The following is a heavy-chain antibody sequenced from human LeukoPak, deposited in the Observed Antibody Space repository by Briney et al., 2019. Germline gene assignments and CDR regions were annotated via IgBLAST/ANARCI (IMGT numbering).Heavy chain of an antibody. CDR3: ARSKYISSCPRCDPLDI. CDR2: ISAYNANT. Sequence: ASVKVSCKASGYTFTGYGISWVRQAPGQGLERMGWISAYNANTYYTQKFQGRVTMTTDTPTSTAYMELRSLGSDDTAVYYCARSKYISSCPRCDPLDIWGQGTMVTVSS. J-gene: IGHJ3*02. CDR1: GYTFTGYG. V-gene: IGHV1-18*01. D-gene: IGHD6-13*01.